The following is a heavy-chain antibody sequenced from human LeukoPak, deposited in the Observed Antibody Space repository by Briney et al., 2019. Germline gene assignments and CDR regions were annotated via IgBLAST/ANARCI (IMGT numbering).Heavy chain of an antibody. D-gene: IGHD6-13*01. CDR1: GGSISSYY. Sequence: SETLSLTCTVSGGSISSYYWSWIRQPPGKGLEWIGYIYYSGSTNYNPSLKSRVTISVDTSKNQFSLKLSSVTAADTAVYYCARDARCIGAAGTPEAYYYCYIDVWGKGTTVTISS. CDR2: IYYSGST. V-gene: IGHV4-59*01. CDR3: ARDARCIGAAGTPEAYYYCYIDV. J-gene: IGHJ6*03.